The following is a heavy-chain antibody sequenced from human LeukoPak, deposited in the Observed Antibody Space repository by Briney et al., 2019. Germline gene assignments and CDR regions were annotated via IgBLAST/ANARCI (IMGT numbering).Heavy chain of an antibody. CDR2: IRTDGGST. D-gene: IGHD2-15*01. Sequence: GGSLRLSCAAPGFTFRNHWMHWVRQAPAKGLVWVSRIRTDGGSTAYADFVKGRFTISRDNAKNTVYLQMNSLRADDTAVYYCARDMESGGRAFDSWGQGTLVTISS. J-gene: IGHJ4*02. V-gene: IGHV3-74*01. CDR3: ARDMESGGRAFDS. CDR1: GFTFRNHW.